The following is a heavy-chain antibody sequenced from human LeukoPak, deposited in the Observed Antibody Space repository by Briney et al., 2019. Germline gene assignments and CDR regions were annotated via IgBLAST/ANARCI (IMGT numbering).Heavy chain of an antibody. Sequence: GGSLRLSCAASGFTFDDYAMHWVRQAPGKGLEWVSLISGDGGSTYYADSVKGRFTISRDNSKNSLYPQMNSLRTEDTALYYCAKGHLSYDSSGYYYFDYWGQGTLVTVSS. CDR1: GFTFDDYA. CDR2: ISGDGGST. CDR3: AKGHLSYDSSGYYYFDY. V-gene: IGHV3-43*02. J-gene: IGHJ4*02. D-gene: IGHD3-22*01.